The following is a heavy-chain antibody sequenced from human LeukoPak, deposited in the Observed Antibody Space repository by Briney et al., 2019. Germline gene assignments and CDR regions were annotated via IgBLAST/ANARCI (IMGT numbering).Heavy chain of an antibody. J-gene: IGHJ4*02. CDR2: INPDGNKK. CDR3: ARDLAYSRLDY. Sequence: RGSLRLSCAVSGLTFSSSWMDWVRQAPGKGLEWVASINPDGNKKYSADSVKGRFTISRVNAENSLYLQMNSLRVEDTAFYYCARDLAYSRLDYWGQGMLVTVSS. D-gene: IGHD5-18*01. CDR1: GLTFSSSW. V-gene: IGHV3-7*01.